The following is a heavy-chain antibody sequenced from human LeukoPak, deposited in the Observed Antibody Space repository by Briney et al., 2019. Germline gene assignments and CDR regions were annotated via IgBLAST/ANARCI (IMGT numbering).Heavy chain of an antibody. V-gene: IGHV4-34*01. Sequence: SETLSLTCAVYGGSFSGYYWSWIRQPPGKGLEWIGEINHSGSTNYNPSLKSRVTISVDTSKNQFSLKLSSVTAADTAVYYCARGLEGSFPSTLIDYWGQGTLVTVSS. D-gene: IGHD3-10*01. CDR2: INHSGST. CDR1: GGSFSGYY. CDR3: ARGLEGSFPSTLIDY. J-gene: IGHJ4*02.